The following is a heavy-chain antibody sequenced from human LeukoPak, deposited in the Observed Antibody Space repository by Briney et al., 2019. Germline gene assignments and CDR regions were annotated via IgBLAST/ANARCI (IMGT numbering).Heavy chain of an antibody. Sequence: VSVSCKASGYTFTSYGISWGGQAPGEGGEGRGWISAYNGNTNYAQTLQCRLTITTATSTSTAYMALRSLRSDDTALYYCARVYSYGYGSYYYCMDVWGQGTTVTVSS. CDR3: ARVYSYGYGSYYYCMDV. CDR2: ISAYNGNT. CDR1: GYTFTSYG. D-gene: IGHD5-18*01. J-gene: IGHJ6*02. V-gene: IGHV1-18*01.